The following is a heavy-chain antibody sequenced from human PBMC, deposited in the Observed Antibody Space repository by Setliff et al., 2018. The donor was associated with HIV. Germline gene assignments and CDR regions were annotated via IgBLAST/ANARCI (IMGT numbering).Heavy chain of an antibody. D-gene: IGHD2-15*01. J-gene: IGHJ6*03. CDR1: GGSFSGLY. CDR2: SNYNGIT. V-gene: IGHV4-34*01. CDR3: ASEIGASTPLPDSLSMDV. Sequence: SETLSLTCAVYGGSFSGLYWNWIRQSPGKGLEWIGRSNYNGITNYNPSLKSRVTISIDTSKRQVSLRLQSVTVADAAIYYCASEIGASTPLPDSLSMDVWGKGSTVTVSS.